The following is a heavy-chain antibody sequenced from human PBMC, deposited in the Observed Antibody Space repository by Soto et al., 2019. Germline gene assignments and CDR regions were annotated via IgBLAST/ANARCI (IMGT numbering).Heavy chain of an antibody. CDR2: LYYGVST. Sequence: SETLSLTCTVSGGSISSSSYYWGWIRQPPGKGLEWIGSLYYGVSTYSNPSLKSRITISVDTSKNQFSLKLTSVTDADTAVYYCAKGIWGGSGYLYHLEDWGQGVLVTVSS. CDR3: AKGIWGGSGYLYHLED. J-gene: IGHJ4*02. CDR1: GGSISSSSYY. V-gene: IGHV4-39*01. D-gene: IGHD3-22*01.